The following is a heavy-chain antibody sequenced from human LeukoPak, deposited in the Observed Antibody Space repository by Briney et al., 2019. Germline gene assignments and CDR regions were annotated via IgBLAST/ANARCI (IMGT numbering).Heavy chain of an antibody. Sequence: PGGSLTLSCAASGFTFSNFWMSWVRQAPGKGLEWVANIKQDESEKYYVDSVKGRFTISRDNAKNSLYLQMNSLRVDDTAVYYCARDWGGTHCTSPTCYPFDYWGQGTLVTVSS. D-gene: IGHD2-2*01. V-gene: IGHV3-7*01. J-gene: IGHJ4*02. CDR3: ARDWGGTHCTSPTCYPFDY. CDR2: IKQDESEK. CDR1: GFTFSNFW.